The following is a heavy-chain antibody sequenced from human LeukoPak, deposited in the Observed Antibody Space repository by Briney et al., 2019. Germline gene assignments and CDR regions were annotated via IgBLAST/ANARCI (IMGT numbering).Heavy chain of an antibody. Sequence: GASAKVSCKASGYTFTGYYLYWVRQAPGQGLEWMGWIHPNSGDTTYAQKFHGRVTLTRDTSINTVYMELSSLRSDDTAVYYCTREDYWGQGTLVTVSS. V-gene: IGHV1-2*02. CDR1: GYTFTGYY. J-gene: IGHJ4*02. CDR3: TREDY. CDR2: IHPNSGDT.